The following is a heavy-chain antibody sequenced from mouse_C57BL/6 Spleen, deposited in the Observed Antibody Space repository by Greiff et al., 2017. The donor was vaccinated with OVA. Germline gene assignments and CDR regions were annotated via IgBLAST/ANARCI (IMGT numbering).Heavy chain of an antibody. CDR1: GFTFSSYA. CDR2: ISDGGSYT. Sequence: DVQLVESGGGLVKPGGSLKLSCAASGFTFSSYAMSWVRQTPEKRLEWVATISDGGSYTYYPDNVKGRFTISRDNAKNNLYLQMSHLKSEDTAMYDCAREDYGSSRWYFDVWGTGTTVTVSS. D-gene: IGHD1-1*01. CDR3: AREDYGSSRWYFDV. J-gene: IGHJ1*03. V-gene: IGHV5-4*01.